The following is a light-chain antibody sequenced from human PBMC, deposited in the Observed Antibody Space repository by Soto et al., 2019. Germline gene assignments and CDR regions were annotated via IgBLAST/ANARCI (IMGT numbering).Light chain of an antibody. CDR2: GAS. CDR3: QQYGSSHPTT. Sequence: EIVLTQSPGTLSLSPGERATLSCRASQTVSNNYLAWYQQKPGQAPRLLIYGASYRATGIPDRFSGSGSGTDFTLTISRLEPEDFAVYYCQQYGSSHPTTFGQGIRLEIK. CDR1: QTVSNNY. J-gene: IGKJ5*01. V-gene: IGKV3-20*01.